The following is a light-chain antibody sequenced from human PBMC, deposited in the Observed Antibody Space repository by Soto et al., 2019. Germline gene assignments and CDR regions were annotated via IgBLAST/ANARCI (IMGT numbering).Light chain of an antibody. Sequence: EIVLTQSPGTLSLSPGERATLSCRASQSVSSSYLAWYQQKPGQAPRLLIYGASSRTTGIPDRFSGSGSGTDFTFTISSLEPEDVAVYYCQEYGSSPPEGTCGGGTKVEIK. CDR3: QEYGSSPPEGT. CDR1: QSVSSSY. V-gene: IGKV3-20*01. J-gene: IGKJ4*01. CDR2: GAS.